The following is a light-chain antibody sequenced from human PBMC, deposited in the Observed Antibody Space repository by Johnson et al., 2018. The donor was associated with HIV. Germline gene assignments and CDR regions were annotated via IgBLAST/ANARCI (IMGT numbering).Light chain of an antibody. Sequence: QPVLTQPPSVSAAPGQKVTISCSGSNSNIGNNYVSWYQQLPGTAPKLLIYDNNKRPSGIPDRISGSKSGTSATLGITGLQTGDEADYYCGTWDSSLSAGGYVFGTGTKVTVL. J-gene: IGLJ1*01. CDR1: NSNIGNNY. CDR3: GTWDSSLSAGGYV. V-gene: IGLV1-51*01. CDR2: DNN.